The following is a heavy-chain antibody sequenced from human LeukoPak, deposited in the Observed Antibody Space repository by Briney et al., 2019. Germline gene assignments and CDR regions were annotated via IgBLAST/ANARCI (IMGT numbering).Heavy chain of an antibody. CDR1: GGSFSGYY. J-gene: IGHJ4*02. V-gene: IGHV4-39*01. D-gene: IGHD1-26*01. CDR2: IYYSGST. Sequence: SETLSLTCAVYGGSFSGYYWGWIRQLPGKGLEWIGSIYYSGSTYYNPSLKSRVTISVDTSKNQFSLKLSSVTAADTAVYYCAGIDSGSYYRFDYWGQGTLVTVSS. CDR3: AGIDSGSYYRFDY.